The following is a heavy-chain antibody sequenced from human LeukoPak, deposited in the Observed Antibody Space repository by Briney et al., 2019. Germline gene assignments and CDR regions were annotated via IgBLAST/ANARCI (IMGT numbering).Heavy chain of an antibody. CDR1: GFTFSSYW. Sequence: GGSLRLSCAASGFTFSSYWMHWVRQAPGKGLVWVSRINSDGSSTSYADSVKGRFTISRDNAKNTLYLQMNSLRAEDTAVYYCARVAGDSSGYYLVYYYHGMDVWGQGTTVTVSS. V-gene: IGHV3-74*01. J-gene: IGHJ6*02. CDR3: ARVAGDSSGYYLVYYYHGMDV. D-gene: IGHD3-22*01. CDR2: INSDGSST.